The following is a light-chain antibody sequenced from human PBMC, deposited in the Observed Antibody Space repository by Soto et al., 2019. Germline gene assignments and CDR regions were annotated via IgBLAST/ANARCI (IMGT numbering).Light chain of an antibody. CDR3: QQYYSTPQT. CDR1: QSVLYSSNNKNY. Sequence: DIVMTQSPDSLAVSLGERATINCKSSQSVLYSSNNKNYLAWYQQKPGQPPKLLIYWASTRESGVPDRFSGSGSGTDSTLTISSLQSEDGAVYYCQQYYSTPQTFGQGTKLEIK. CDR2: WAS. V-gene: IGKV4-1*01. J-gene: IGKJ2*01.